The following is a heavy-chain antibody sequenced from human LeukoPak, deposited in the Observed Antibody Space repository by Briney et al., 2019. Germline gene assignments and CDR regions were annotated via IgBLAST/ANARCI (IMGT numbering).Heavy chain of an antibody. CDR1: GFTFSYHW. CDR2: MKGDGSDR. V-gene: IGHV3-7*01. D-gene: IGHD1-26*01. J-gene: IGHJ4*02. Sequence: GGSLRLSRAASGFTFSYHWMTWVRQAPGKGLEWVANMKGDGSDRYYLDSVKGRFTISRDNTKNSLYLQMNSLRVEDTAVYYCARDWSDLTTNPPDYWGQGTLVTVSS. CDR3: ARDWSDLTTNPPDY.